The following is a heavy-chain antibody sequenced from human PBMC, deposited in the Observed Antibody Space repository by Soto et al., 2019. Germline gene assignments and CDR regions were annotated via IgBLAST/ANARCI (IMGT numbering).Heavy chain of an antibody. CDR2: ISSNGGST. Sequence: GGSLRLSCSASGFTFSSYAMHWVRQAPGKGLEYVSAISSNGGSTYYADSVKGRFTISRDNSKNTLYLQMSSLRAEDTAVYYCVKDRGYSSSRGLFDYWGQGTLVTVSS. CDR3: VKDRGYSSSRGLFDY. CDR1: GFTFSSYA. D-gene: IGHD6-6*01. J-gene: IGHJ4*02. V-gene: IGHV3-64D*09.